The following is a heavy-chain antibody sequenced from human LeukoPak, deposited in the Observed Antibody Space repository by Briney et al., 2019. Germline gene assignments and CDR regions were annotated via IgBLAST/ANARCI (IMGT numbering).Heavy chain of an antibody. Sequence: ASVKVSCKASGYTFTGYYMHWVRQAPGQGLEWMGWINPNSGGTNYAQKFQGRVTMTRDTSISTAYMELSRLRSDDTAVYYCARDRVLTGSGLWYWGQGTLVTVSS. J-gene: IGHJ4*02. D-gene: IGHD3-9*01. V-gene: IGHV1-2*02. CDR2: INPNSGGT. CDR3: ARDRVLTGSGLWY. CDR1: GYTFTGYY.